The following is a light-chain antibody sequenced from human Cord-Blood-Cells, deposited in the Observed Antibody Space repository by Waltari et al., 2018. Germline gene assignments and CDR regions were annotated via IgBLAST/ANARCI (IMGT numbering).Light chain of an antibody. V-gene: IGKV1D-13*01. CDR3: QQFNNYPIT. CDR2: DAS. CDR1: QGISSA. Sequence: AIQLTQSPSSLSASVGDRVTITCRASQGISSALAWYQQKPGKAPKLLIYDASSLDSGVPSRFSGSGSGTDFTLTISRLQPEDFATYYCQQFNNYPITFGQGTRLEIK. J-gene: IGKJ5*01.